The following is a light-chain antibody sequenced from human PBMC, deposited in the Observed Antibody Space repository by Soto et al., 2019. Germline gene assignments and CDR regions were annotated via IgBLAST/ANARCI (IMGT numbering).Light chain of an antibody. CDR2: AAS. Sequence: DIPMTQSPSTLSASVGDRVTITCRASQSISTWLAWYQQKPGKAPKVLIYAASNLKSGVPSRFSGSGSGTEFILTISSLQPDDFATYYCQQYNSFPLTFGGGTKVEIK. CDR3: QQYNSFPLT. V-gene: IGKV1-5*01. CDR1: QSISTW. J-gene: IGKJ4*01.